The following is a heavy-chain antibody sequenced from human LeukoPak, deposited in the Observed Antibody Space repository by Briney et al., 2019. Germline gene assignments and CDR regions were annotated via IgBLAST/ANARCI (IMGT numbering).Heavy chain of an antibody. D-gene: IGHD3-22*01. CDR2: ISAYNGNT. CDR1: GYTFTSYG. Sequence: ASVKVSCKASGYTFTSYGISWVRQAPGQGLEWMGRISAYNGNTNYAQKLQGRVTMTTDTSTSTAYMELRSLRSDDTAVYYCARGSYYDSSGYSALQWTRFWLSWGQGTLVTVSS. CDR3: ARGSYYDSSGYSALQWTRFWLS. V-gene: IGHV1-18*01. J-gene: IGHJ5*02.